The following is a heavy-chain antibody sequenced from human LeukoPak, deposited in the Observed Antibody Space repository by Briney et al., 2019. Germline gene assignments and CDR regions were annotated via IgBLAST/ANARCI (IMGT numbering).Heavy chain of an antibody. D-gene: IGHD3-22*01. CDR1: GYTFTGYY. V-gene: IGHV1-2*02. J-gene: IGHJ5*02. CDR2: INPNSGGT. CDR3: ARDYYDSSGYSRFDP. Sequence: GASVKVSCKASGYTFTGYYMHWVRQAPGQGLEWVGWINPNSGGTDYAQKFQGRVTMTRDTSISTAYMEVSRLRSDDTAVYYCARDYYDSSGYSRFDPWGQGTLVTVSS.